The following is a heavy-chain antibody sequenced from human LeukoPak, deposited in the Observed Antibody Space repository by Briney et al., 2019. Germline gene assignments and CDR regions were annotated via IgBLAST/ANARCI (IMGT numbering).Heavy chain of an antibody. D-gene: IGHD6-19*01. CDR2: ISSGRSYI. Sequence: GGSLRLSCAASGFTFSSYSMSWVRQAPGKGLEWVSSISSGRSYIYYADSVKGRFTISRDNAKNSLYLQMNSLRPEDTAVYYCASHLGLSRRGWYVSDYWGQGTLVTVSS. V-gene: IGHV3-21*01. CDR3: ASHLGLSRRGWYVSDY. CDR1: GFTFSSYS. J-gene: IGHJ4*02.